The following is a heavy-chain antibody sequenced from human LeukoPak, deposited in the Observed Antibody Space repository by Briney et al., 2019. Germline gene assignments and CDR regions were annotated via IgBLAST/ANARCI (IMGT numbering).Heavy chain of an antibody. CDR3: AKTIWDSRGNYYEY. D-gene: IGHD3-22*01. J-gene: IGHJ4*02. CDR1: GFTFNNYP. CDR2: ISGSSIDI. V-gene: IGHV3-23*01. Sequence: GGSLRLSCAASGFTFNNYPMSWVRQAPGKGLEWISVISGSSIDIAYAEYVKGRFTIFRDNSRNTLYLQMNSLRAEDTAVYYCAKTIWDSRGNYYEYWGQGTLVTVSS.